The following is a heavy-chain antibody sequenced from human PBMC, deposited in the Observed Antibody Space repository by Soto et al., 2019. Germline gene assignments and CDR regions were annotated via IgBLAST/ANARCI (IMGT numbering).Heavy chain of an antibody. CDR2: IYSGGST. V-gene: IGHV3-66*01. CDR3: ATYYYGSGGYSYFDY. D-gene: IGHD3-10*01. CDR1: GFTVSSNY. J-gene: IGHJ4*02. Sequence: PGGSLRLSCAASGFTVSSNYMSWVRQAPGKGLEWVSVIYSGGSTYYADSVKGRFTISRDNSKNTLYLQMNSLRAEDTAVYYCATYYYGSGGYSYFDYWGQGTLVTVSS.